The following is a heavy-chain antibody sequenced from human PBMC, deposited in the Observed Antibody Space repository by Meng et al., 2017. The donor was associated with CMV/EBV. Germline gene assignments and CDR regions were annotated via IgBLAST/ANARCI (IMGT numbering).Heavy chain of an antibody. D-gene: IGHD5-12*01. CDR1: GYTFTGYY. CDR3: ARAAAGYDLNAFEI. Sequence: ASVKVSCKGSGYTFTGYYLHWVRQAPGQGLEWMGWINPNTNGTNYAQKFQGRVSMTRDTSISIAYMELSRLRSDDTAVYFCARAAAGYDLNAFEIWGQGTTVTVSS. CDR2: INPNTNGT. J-gene: IGHJ3*02. V-gene: IGHV1-2*02.